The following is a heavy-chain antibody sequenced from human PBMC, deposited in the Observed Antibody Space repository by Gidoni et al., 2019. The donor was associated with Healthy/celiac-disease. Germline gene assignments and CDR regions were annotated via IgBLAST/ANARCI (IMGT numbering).Heavy chain of an antibody. V-gene: IGHV3-48*01. CDR2: ISSSSSTI. D-gene: IGHD3-9*01. CDR3: AREHYDILTGPGPFDY. CDR1: GFTFRSYS. J-gene: IGHJ4*02. Sequence: EVQLVESGGGLVQPGGSLRLSCAASGFTFRSYSMNWVRQAPGKGLEWVSYISSSSSTIYYADSVKGRFTISRDNAKNSLYLQMNSLRAEDTAVYYCAREHYDILTGPGPFDYWGQGTLVTVSS.